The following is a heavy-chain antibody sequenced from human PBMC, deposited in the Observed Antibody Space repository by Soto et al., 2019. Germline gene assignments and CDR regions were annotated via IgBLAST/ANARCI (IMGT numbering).Heavy chain of an antibody. CDR1: GGSISSDY. J-gene: IGHJ4*02. D-gene: IGHD3-22*01. CDR3: ARIGYYDSSGYYLGPFDY. CDR2: TYYSGST. V-gene: IGHV4-59*01. Sequence: SETLSLTCTVSGGSISSDYWSWIRQPPGKGLEWIGYTYYSGSTNYNPSLKSRVTISADTSKNQFSLKLSSVTAADTAVYYCARIGYYDSSGYYLGPFDYWGQGTLVTVS.